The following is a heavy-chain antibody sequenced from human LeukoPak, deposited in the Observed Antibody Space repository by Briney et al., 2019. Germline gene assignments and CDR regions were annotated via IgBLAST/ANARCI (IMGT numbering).Heavy chain of an antibody. CDR3: ARTRSIAVAGNFDY. CDR2: INPNSGGT. J-gene: IGHJ4*02. Sequence: ASVKVSCTASGYTFTGYYMHWVRQAPGQGLEWMGWINPNSGGTNYAQKFQGRVTMTRDTSISTAYMELSRLRSDDTAVYYCARTRSIAVAGNFDYWGQGTLVTVSS. CDR1: GYTFTGYY. V-gene: IGHV1-2*02. D-gene: IGHD6-19*01.